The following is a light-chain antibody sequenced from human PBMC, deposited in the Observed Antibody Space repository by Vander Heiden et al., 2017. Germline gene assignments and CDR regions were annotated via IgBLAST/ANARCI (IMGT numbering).Light chain of an antibody. CDR2: AAS. V-gene: IGKV1-39*01. Sequence: DIQMTQSPSSLFASVGDRVTITCRASQSISSYLNWYQQKPGKAPKLLIYAASRLQSGVPSRFSGSASATDFTLTISRLQPEDFTTYYCQQSNSTPHTFGQGTKVEIK. J-gene: IGKJ2*01. CDR1: QSISSY. CDR3: QQSNSTPHT.